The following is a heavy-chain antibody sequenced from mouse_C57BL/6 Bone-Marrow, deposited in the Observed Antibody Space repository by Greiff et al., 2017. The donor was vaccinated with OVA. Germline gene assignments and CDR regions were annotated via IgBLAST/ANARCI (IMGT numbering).Heavy chain of an antibody. V-gene: IGHV1-69*01. J-gene: IGHJ1*03. CDR2: IDPSDIYT. Sequence: QVQLQQPGAELVMPGASVKLSCKASGYTFTSYWMHWVKPRPGQGLAWIGEIDPSDIYTNYNQKFKGKSTLTVDQSSSTAYMQLSSLTSGDSAVYYCARSGTTVVDHWYFDVWGTGTTVTVSA. D-gene: IGHD1-1*01. CDR1: GYTFTSYW. CDR3: ARSGTTVVDHWYFDV.